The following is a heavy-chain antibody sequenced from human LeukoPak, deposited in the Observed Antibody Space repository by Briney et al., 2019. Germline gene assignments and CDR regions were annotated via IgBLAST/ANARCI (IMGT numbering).Heavy chain of an antibody. Sequence: GGSLRLSCAASGFTFSSYSMNWVRQAPGKGLEWISYISGSSSTIYYADSVKGRFTFSRDNAKNSLYLQMNSLRAEDTAVYYCARVRRSMTTVKFVFDYWGQGTLVTVSS. V-gene: IGHV3-48*01. CDR1: GFTFSSYS. J-gene: IGHJ4*02. CDR3: ARVRRSMTTVKFVFDY. CDR2: ISGSSSTI. D-gene: IGHD4-17*01.